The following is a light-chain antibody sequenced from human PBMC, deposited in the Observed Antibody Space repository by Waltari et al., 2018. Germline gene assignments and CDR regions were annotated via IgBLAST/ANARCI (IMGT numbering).Light chain of an antibody. CDR2: GAS. J-gene: IGKJ4*01. V-gene: IGKV3-20*01. CDR3: HQYDTSPLT. CDR1: QTTWKNH. Sequence: ETVLTQSPGTLSLSPGERATLSCRASQTTWKNHLGWYQQKPGQAPRLLIYGASSRATGIPDRFSGSGSGTDFFLTISRLEPEDFAVYYCHQYDTSPLTFGGGTRVDIK.